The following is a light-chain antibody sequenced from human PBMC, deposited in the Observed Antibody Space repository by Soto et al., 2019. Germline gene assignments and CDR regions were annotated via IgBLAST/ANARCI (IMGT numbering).Light chain of an antibody. CDR2: DAS. J-gene: IGKJ4*01. V-gene: IGKV1-5*01. CDR3: QQYNSYSPLT. CDR1: QSIGRW. Sequence: DIQMTQSPSTLSAFVGDTVTVTCRASQSIGRWLAWYQQKPGKAPKLLIFDASTLENGVPARFSGSRSGPEFTLTISSLQPDDYATYYCQQYNSYSPLTFGGGSKVDIK.